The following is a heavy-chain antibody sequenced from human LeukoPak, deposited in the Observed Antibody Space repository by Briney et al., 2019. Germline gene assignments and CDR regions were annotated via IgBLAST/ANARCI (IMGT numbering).Heavy chain of an antibody. CDR1: GGSISSSSYY. CDR3: AREGKRHYYDSSGYRMDDY. D-gene: IGHD3-22*01. J-gene: IGHJ4*02. V-gene: IGHV4-39*07. Sequence: SETLSLTCTVSGGSISSSSYYWGWIRQPPGKGLEWIGSIYYSGSTYYNPSLKSRVTIPVDTSKNQFSLKLSSVTAADTAVYYCAREGKRHYYDSSGYRMDDYWGQGTLVTVSS. CDR2: IYYSGST.